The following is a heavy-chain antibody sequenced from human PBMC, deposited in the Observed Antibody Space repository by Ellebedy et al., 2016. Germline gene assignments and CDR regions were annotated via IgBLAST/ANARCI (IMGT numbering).Heavy chain of an antibody. V-gene: IGHV5-10-1*01. Sequence: GESLKISCENSGSSFTSYWISWVRQMPGKGLEWMGRIDPSDSYTNYSPSFQGHVTISADKSTSTAYLQWSSLKASDTAMYYCARLGGYHESADYWGQGTLLTVSS. CDR2: IDPSDSYT. J-gene: IGHJ4*02. CDR3: ARLGGYHESADY. D-gene: IGHD5-12*01. CDR1: GSSFTSYW.